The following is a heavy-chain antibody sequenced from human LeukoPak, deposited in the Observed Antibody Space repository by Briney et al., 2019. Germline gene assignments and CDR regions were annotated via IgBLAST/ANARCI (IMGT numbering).Heavy chain of an antibody. J-gene: IGHJ4*02. Sequence: SETLSLTCTVSGYSISSGYYWGWIRQPPGTGLEWIGSIYHSGSTYYNPSLKSRVTISVDTSKNQFSLKLSSVTAADTAVYYCASGIDGYNLYWGQGTLVTVSS. V-gene: IGHV4-38-2*02. CDR3: ASGIDGYNLY. CDR1: GYSISSGYY. D-gene: IGHD5-24*01. CDR2: IYHSGST.